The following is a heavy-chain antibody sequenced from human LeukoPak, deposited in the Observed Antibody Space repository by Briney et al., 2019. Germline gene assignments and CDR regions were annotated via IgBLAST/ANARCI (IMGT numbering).Heavy chain of an antibody. Sequence: GGSLRLSCAASGFTFSSYSMNWVRQAPGKGLEWVSSISSSSTYIYYADSVKGRFTISRDNAKNSLYPQMNSLRAEDTAVYYCARGMEEGLLPPFDPWGQGTLVTVSS. V-gene: IGHV3-21*01. CDR1: GFTFSSYS. CDR3: ARGMEEGLLPPFDP. J-gene: IGHJ5*02. CDR2: ISSSSTYI. D-gene: IGHD3-22*01.